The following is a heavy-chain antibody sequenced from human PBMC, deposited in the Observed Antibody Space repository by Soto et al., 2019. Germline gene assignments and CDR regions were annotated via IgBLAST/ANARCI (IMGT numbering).Heavy chain of an antibody. J-gene: IGHJ4*02. V-gene: IGHV3-49*03. CDR2: IRSKAYGGAT. CDR1: GFTFGDYA. CDR3: ARRQYLDY. Sequence: GGSLRLSCTGSGFTFGDYAMSWFRQAPGKGLEWVGFIRSKAYGGATEYAASVKDRFTISRDDSKSIAYLQMNSLETEDTAVYYCARRQYLDYWGQGTLVTVSS.